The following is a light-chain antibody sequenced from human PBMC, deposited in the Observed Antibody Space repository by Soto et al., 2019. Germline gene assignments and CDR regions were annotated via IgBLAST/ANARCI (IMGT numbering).Light chain of an antibody. Sequence: QSVLTQPPSVSGAPGQRVTISCTGSSSNIGAGYDVHWYQQLPGTAPKLLIYGNTNRPSGVPDRFSGSKSGNSASLAITGLQAEDEADYYCQSYDNSLSGSRVFGTGTKLTVL. CDR1: SSNIGAGYD. CDR2: GNT. CDR3: QSYDNSLSGSRV. V-gene: IGLV1-40*01. J-gene: IGLJ1*01.